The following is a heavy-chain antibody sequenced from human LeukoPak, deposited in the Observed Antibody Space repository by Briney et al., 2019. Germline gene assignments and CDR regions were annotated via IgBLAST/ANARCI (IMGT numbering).Heavy chain of an antibody. CDR2: INTNTGNP. Sequence: ASVTVSCKASGYTFTSYAMNWVRQAPGQGLEWMGWINTNTGNPTYAQGFTGRFVFSLDTSVSTAYLQISSLKAEDTAVYYCARVASRHRTIFGVAFPFDPWGQGTLVTVSS. CDR1: GYTFTSYA. D-gene: IGHD3-3*01. J-gene: IGHJ5*02. CDR3: ARVASRHRTIFGVAFPFDP. V-gene: IGHV7-4-1*02.